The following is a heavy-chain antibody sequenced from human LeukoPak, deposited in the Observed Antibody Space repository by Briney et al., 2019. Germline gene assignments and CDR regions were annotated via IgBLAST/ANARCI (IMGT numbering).Heavy chain of an antibody. CDR2: MNPSSGNT. V-gene: IGHV1-8*01. CDR1: GYTFTSYD. J-gene: IGHJ4*02. Sequence: ASVKVFCKASGYTFTSYDINWVRQATGQGLEWMGWMNPSSGNTGYAQKFQGRVTMTRNTSISTAYMELSSLRSEDTAVYYCARAPNYDFWTSDYWGQGTLVTVSS. D-gene: IGHD3-3*01. CDR3: ARAPNYDFWTSDY.